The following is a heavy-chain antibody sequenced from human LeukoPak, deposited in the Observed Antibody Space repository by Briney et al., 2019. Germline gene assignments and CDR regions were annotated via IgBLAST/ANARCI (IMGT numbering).Heavy chain of an antibody. Sequence: PSETLSLTCTVSGGSISTYYWSWIRQPPGKGLEWIGYIYYSGSTNYNPSLRSRVTISVDTSKNQFSLKLSSVTAADTAVYYCARSPTVTTSEDAFDIWGQGTTVTVSS. J-gene: IGHJ3*02. D-gene: IGHD4-17*01. CDR3: ARSPTVTTSEDAFDI. CDR2: IYYSGST. V-gene: IGHV4-59*13. CDR1: GGSISTYY.